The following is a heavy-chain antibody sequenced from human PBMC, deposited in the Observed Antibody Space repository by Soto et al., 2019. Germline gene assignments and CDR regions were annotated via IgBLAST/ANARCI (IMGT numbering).Heavy chain of an antibody. CDR1: GYTFTSYA. CDR2: INAGNGNT. J-gene: IGHJ4*02. D-gene: IGHD4-17*01. V-gene: IGHV1-3*01. Sequence: QVQLVQSGAEVKKPGASVKVSCKASGYTFTSYAMHWVRQAPGQRLEWMGWINAGNGNTKYSQKFQGRVTITRDTSASTAYMELSSLRSEDTAVYYCARESWSDTTVGGASWGQGTLVTVSS. CDR3: ARESWSDTTVGGAS.